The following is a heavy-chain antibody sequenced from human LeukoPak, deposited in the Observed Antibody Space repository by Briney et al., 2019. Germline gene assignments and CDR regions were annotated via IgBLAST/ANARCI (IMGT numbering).Heavy chain of an antibody. CDR1: GYTLTELS. CDR3: ATVAKWRAARLVFDY. D-gene: IGHD6-6*01. J-gene: IGHJ4*02. Sequence: ASVKVSCKVSGYTLTELSMHWVRQAPGKGLEWMGGFDPEDGETIYAQKFQGRVTMTEDTSTDTAYMELSSLRSEDTAVYYCATVAKWRAARLVFDYWGQGTLVTVSS. V-gene: IGHV1-24*01. CDR2: FDPEDGET.